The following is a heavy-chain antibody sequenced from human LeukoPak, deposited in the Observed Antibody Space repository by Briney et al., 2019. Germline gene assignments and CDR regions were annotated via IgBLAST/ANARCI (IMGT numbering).Heavy chain of an antibody. CDR3: AKSGRRGYSYGYRFKYYFES. V-gene: IGHV3-30*18. J-gene: IGHJ4*02. Sequence: GGSLRLSCAASGFTFSSYGMYWVRQAPGKGLEWVAVISYDGSNKYYVDSVKGRFTISRDNSKNTLYLQMYSLRAEDTAVYYCAKSGRRGYSYGYRFKYYFESWGQGTLVTVSS. CDR1: GFTFSSYG. CDR2: ISYDGSNK. D-gene: IGHD5-18*01.